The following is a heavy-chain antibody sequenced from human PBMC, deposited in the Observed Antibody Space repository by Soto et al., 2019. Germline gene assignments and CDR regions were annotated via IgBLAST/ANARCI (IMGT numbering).Heavy chain of an antibody. V-gene: IGHV3-23*01. CDR3: AKDKAAGASSLFDH. J-gene: IGHJ4*02. CDR2: ISGNGGST. D-gene: IGHD1-26*01. Sequence: HPGGSLRLSCEASGFIFSTYSMSWVRQAPGERLEWVAGISGNGGSTFYVDSVRGRFTISRDNSRNTLYLQMTSLRVEDTAVFYCAKDKAAGASSLFDHWGQGALVTVSS. CDR1: GFIFSTYS.